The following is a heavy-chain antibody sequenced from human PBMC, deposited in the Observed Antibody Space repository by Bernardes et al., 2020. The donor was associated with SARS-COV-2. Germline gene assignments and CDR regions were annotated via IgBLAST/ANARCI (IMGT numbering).Heavy chain of an antibody. D-gene: IGHD3-22*01. CDR1: GFTFSSYG. J-gene: IGHJ4*02. Sequence: GGSLRLSCAASGFTFSSYGMHWVRQAPGKGLEWVAVIWYDGSNKYYADSVKGRFTISRDNSKNTLYLQMNSLRAEDTAVYYCAREVLNYYDSSGYHDYWGQGTLVTVSS. CDR2: IWYDGSNK. CDR3: AREVLNYYDSSGYHDY. V-gene: IGHV3-33*08.